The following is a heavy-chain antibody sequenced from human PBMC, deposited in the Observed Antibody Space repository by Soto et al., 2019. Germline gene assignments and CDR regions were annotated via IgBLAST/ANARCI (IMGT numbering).Heavy chain of an antibody. J-gene: IGHJ5*02. V-gene: IGHV1-18*01. CDR2: ISAYNGNT. CDR3: ARDFKQWMVYPANWFDT. CDR1: GYTFTSYG. Sequence: ASVKVSCKASGYTFTSYGISWVRQAPGQGLEWMGWISAYNGNTNYAQKLQGRVTMTTDTSTSTAYMEPRSLRSDDTAVYYCARDFKQWMVYPANWFDTWGQGTPVTVSS. D-gene: IGHD6-19*01.